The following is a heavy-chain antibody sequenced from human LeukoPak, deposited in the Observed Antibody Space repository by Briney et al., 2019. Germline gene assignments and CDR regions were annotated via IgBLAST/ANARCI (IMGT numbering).Heavy chain of an antibody. CDR2: IKSKTNEGTT. V-gene: IGHV3-15*01. D-gene: IGHD2/OR15-2a*01. CDR1: GFFVSNAW. Sequence: GGSLRLSCAAAGFFVSNAWMRWVRPAAGGGLGWVGRIKSKTNEGTTDNAAHVKDRYTNTRDDSKNTQYLQNNSLKTDDTALYYCTTRLWYWGQGTLVTDSS. J-gene: IGHJ4*02. CDR3: TTRLWY.